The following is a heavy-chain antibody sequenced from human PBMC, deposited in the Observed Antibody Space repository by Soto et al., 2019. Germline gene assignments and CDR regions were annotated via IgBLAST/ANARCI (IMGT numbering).Heavy chain of an antibody. CDR1: GFTSSAFA. D-gene: IGHD3-10*01. CDR3: AEGVVRETAYFDY. J-gene: IGHJ4*02. Sequence: WVSLRLSCTVSGFTSSAFAMNWLRQAQGKGLEWVALISYDGTNEDYAESGRRRLTISRDNSNYTLYLDMNCLSAEDSAVYFCAEGVVRETAYFDYWGQGTLVAVSS. V-gene: IGHV3-30*18. CDR2: ISYDGTNE.